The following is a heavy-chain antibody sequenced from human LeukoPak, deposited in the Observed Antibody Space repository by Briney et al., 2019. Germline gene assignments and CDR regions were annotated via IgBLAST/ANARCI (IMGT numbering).Heavy chain of an antibody. CDR1: GFTFSDYY. CDR2: INNTGSAK. Sequence: MSGGSLRLSCAASGFTFSDYYMNWLRQSPGRGLEWLSYINNTGSAKYYSDSVKGRFTISRDNAKNSVYLEMNSLRAEETAVYFCASDSSGYFGPWGPGTLVTVSS. V-gene: IGHV3-11*01. D-gene: IGHD3-22*01. CDR3: ASDSSGYFGP. J-gene: IGHJ5*02.